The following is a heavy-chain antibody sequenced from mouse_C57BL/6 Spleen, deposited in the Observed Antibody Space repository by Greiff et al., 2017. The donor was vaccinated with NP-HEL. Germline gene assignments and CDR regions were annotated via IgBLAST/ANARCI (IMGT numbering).Heavy chain of an antibody. J-gene: IGHJ2*01. V-gene: IGHV1-64*01. D-gene: IGHD2-1*01. Sequence: QVQLQQPGAELVKPGASVKLSCKASGYTFTSYWMHWVKQRPGQGLEWIGMIHPNSGSTNYNEKFKSKATLTVDKSSSTAYMQLSSLTSEDSAVYYCAREGGNRYFDYWGQGTTLTVSS. CDR3: AREGGNRYFDY. CDR2: IHPNSGST. CDR1: GYTFTSYW.